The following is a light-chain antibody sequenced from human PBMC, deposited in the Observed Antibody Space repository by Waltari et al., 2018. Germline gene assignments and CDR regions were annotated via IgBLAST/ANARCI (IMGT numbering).Light chain of an antibody. Sequence: DVVMTQSPLSLPVTLGQPASVSCRSSQSLVHSNGNTYLEWFQQRPGQSPRRLIYKVSNRDSGVPDRFSGSGSGTDFTLEIGRVEAEDVGMYYCMQATHWPHTFGQGTKLEIK. V-gene: IGKV2-30*02. CDR1: QSLVHSNGNTY. J-gene: IGKJ2*01. CDR3: MQATHWPHT. CDR2: KVS.